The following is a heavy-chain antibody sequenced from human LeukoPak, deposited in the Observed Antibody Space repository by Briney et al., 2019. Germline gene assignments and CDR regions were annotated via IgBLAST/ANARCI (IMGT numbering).Heavy chain of an antibody. J-gene: IGHJ4*02. V-gene: IGHV3-11*03. CDR3: ARSRGAGPGAYFDY. Sequence: PGGSLRLSCAASGFTFSDEYMSWIRQAPGKGLEWVSYISNSGSYTNYADSVKGRFTISRDNAKNSLWLQMNSLRAEDTAVYYCARSRGAGPGAYFDYWGQGTLVTASS. CDR1: GFTFSDEY. D-gene: IGHD6-19*01. CDR2: ISNSGSYT.